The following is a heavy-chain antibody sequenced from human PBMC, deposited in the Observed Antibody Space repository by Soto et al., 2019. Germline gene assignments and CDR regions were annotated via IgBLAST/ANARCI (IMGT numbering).Heavy chain of an antibody. J-gene: IGHJ4*02. CDR1: GGTFSSYT. Sequence: QVQLVQSGAEVKKPGSSVKVSCKASGGTFSSYTISWVRQAPGQGLEWMGRIIPILGIANYAQKFQGRVTITADKSTSTAYMELSSLRSEDMAVYYCARERHYYGSGSYYEYWGQGTLVTVSS. V-gene: IGHV1-69*08. CDR3: ARERHYYGSGSYYEY. D-gene: IGHD3-10*01. CDR2: IIPILGIA.